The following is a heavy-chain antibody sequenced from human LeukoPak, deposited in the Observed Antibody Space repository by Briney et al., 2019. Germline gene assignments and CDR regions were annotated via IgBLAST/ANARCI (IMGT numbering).Heavy chain of an antibody. CDR1: GGSFSGYY. CDR3: ARGKLYAAY. V-gene: IGHV4-34*01. D-gene: IGHD2-8*01. Sequence: PSETLSLTCAVYGGSFSGYYWTWIRQPPGKGLEWIGEINHSGSTNYNPSLKSRVTISVDTSKNQFSLKLSSVTAADTAVYYCARGKLYAAYWGQGTLVTVSS. J-gene: IGHJ4*02. CDR2: INHSGST.